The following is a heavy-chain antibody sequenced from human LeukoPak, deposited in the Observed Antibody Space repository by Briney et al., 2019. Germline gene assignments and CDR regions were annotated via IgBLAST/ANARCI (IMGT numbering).Heavy chain of an antibody. V-gene: IGHV3-7*01. J-gene: IGHJ6*03. D-gene: IGHD3-3*01. CDR3: ASCYYDFWSGLSHGVNFYYMDV. CDR1: GFTFSSYW. CDR2: INQDGSEK. Sequence: GGSLRLSCAASGFTFSSYWMSWVRQAPGKGLEWVANINQDGSEKYYVDSVKGRFTISRDNAKNSLFLQMNSLRAEDTAVYYCASCYYDFWSGLSHGVNFYYMDVWGKGTTVTVSS.